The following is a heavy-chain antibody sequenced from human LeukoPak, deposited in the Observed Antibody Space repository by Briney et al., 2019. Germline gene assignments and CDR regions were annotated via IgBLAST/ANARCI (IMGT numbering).Heavy chain of an antibody. CDR3: ARSGVRAAALDV. J-gene: IGHJ6*02. V-gene: IGHV3-21*01. CDR2: ISSSSSYI. D-gene: IGHD6-13*01. CDR1: GFTSSNYW. Sequence: GRSLRLSCAAAGFTSSNYWMSWVRQAPGKGLEWVSSISSSSSYIYYADSVKGRFTISRDNAKNSLYLQMNSLRAEDTAVYYCARSGVRAAALDVWGQGTTVTVSS.